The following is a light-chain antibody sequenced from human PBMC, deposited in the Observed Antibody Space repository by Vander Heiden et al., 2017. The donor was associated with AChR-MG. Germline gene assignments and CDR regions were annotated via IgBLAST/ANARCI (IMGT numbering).Light chain of an antibody. V-gene: IGKV1-27*01. CDR2: AAS. CDR1: QGISSY. J-gene: IGKJ1*01. CDR3: QKYNSVPLK. Sequence: DIQMTQSPSSLSASVGDRVTITCRASQGISSYLAWYQHKPGKVPKLLIYAASTLQSGVPSRFSGSGSGTDFTLTISSLQPEDVATYYCQKYNSVPLKVGQGTKVEIK.